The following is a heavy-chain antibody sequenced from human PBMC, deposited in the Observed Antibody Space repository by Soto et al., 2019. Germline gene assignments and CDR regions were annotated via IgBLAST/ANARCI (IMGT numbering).Heavy chain of an antibody. J-gene: IGHJ4*02. V-gene: IGHV3-48*01. D-gene: IGHD6-19*01. Sequence: HPGGSLRLSCAASGFTFSGYSMNWVRQAPGKGLEWVSYISSSSDTIYYADSVRGRFTISRDNAKNSLYVQMNSLRAEDMAVYYCAREAAVAGTRTYYFDYWGQGALVTVSS. CDR2: ISSSSDTI. CDR1: GFTFSGYS. CDR3: AREAAVAGTRTYYFDY.